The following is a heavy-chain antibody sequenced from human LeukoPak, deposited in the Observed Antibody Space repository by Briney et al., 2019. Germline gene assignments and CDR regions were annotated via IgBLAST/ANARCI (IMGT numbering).Heavy chain of an antibody. CDR3: AKDHNYYGSGNYFDY. CDR2: ISWNSGSI. V-gene: IGHV3-9*01. D-gene: IGHD3-10*01. Sequence: GRSLRLSCAAPGFTFDDYAMHWVRQAPGKGLEWVSGISWNSGSIGYADSVKGRFTISRDNAKNSLYLQMNSLRAEDTALYYCAKDHNYYGSGNYFDYWGQGTLVTVSS. CDR1: GFTFDDYA. J-gene: IGHJ4*02.